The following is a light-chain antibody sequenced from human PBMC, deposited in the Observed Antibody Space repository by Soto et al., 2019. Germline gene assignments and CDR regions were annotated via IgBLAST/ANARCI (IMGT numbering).Light chain of an antibody. CDR2: GNS. J-gene: IGLJ2*01. CDR1: SSNIGAGYD. CDR3: QSYDSSLSRV. V-gene: IGLV1-40*01. Sequence: QPVLTQPPSVSGAPGQRVTISCTGSSSNIGAGYDVHWYQQLPGPAPKLLIYGNSNRPSGVPDRFSGSTSGTSAYLAISGLQAEDEADYYCQSYDSSLSRVFGGGTKLTVL.